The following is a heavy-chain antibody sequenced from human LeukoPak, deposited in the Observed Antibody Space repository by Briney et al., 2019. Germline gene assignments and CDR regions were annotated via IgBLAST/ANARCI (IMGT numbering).Heavy chain of an antibody. CDR3: ARDKNWFDP. CDR2: IYYSGST. Sequence: SETLSLTCTVSGGSIKSSTYYWGWIRQPPGKGLEWIGSIYYSGSTYYNPSLKSRVTMSVDTSKNQFSLKLSSVTAADTAVYYCARDKNWFDPWGQGTLVTVSS. CDR1: GGSIKSSTYY. J-gene: IGHJ5*02. V-gene: IGHV4-39*07.